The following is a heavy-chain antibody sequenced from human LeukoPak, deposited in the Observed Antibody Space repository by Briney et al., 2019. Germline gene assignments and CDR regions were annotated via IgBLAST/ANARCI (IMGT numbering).Heavy chain of an antibody. CDR1: GFTFSSYW. CDR2: INPDGSST. D-gene: IGHD2-2*01. V-gene: IGHV3-74*01. J-gene: IGHJ4*02. Sequence: GGSLRLSCAASGFTFSSYWMHWVRQAPGKGLVWVSRINPDGSSTSYADSVKGRFTISRDNAKNTLYLQMNNLRAEDTAVYYCARVLRCSSTSCYSYFDYWGQGTPVTVSS. CDR3: ARVLRCSSTSCYSYFDY.